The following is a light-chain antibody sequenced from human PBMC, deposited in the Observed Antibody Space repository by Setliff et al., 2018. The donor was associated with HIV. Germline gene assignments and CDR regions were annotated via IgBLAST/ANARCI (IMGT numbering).Light chain of an antibody. Sequence: QSALTQPASVSGSPGQSITISCTGTSSDVGGYNYVSWYQQHPGKAPKLMIYDVSKRPSGVSNRFSGSKSGNTASLTISGLQAEDEADYYCGSYTSSSPRVFGTGTKVTVL. V-gene: IGLV2-14*01. CDR3: GSYTSSSPRV. J-gene: IGLJ1*01. CDR1: SSDVGGYNY. CDR2: DVS.